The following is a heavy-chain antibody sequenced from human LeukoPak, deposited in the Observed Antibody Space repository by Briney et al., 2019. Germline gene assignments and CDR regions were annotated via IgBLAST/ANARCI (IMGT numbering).Heavy chain of an antibody. D-gene: IGHD2-2*01. CDR1: GGTFSSYA. CDR2: IIPIFGTA. CDR3: ARDLPPNCSSTSCYSRGWFDP. J-gene: IGHJ5*02. V-gene: IGHV1-69*05. Sequence: SVKVSCKASGGTFSSYAISWVRQAPGQGLEWMGGIIPIFGTANYAQKFQGRVTSTTDESTGTAYMELSSLRSEDTAVYYCARDLPPNCSSTSCYSRGWFDPWGQGTLVTVSS.